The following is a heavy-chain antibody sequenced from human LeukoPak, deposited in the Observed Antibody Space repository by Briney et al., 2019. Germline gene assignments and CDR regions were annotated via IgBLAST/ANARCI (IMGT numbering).Heavy chain of an antibody. V-gene: IGHV4-61*02. Sequence: TSETLSLTCTVSGGSISSGSYYWSWIRQPAGKGLEWIGRIYTSGRTNYNPSLKSRVTISVDTSKNQFSLKLTSVTAADTAVYYCARGPPPDLDYWGRGTLVTVSS. J-gene: IGHJ4*02. CDR3: ARGPPPDLDY. CDR1: GGSISSGSYY. CDR2: IYTSGRT.